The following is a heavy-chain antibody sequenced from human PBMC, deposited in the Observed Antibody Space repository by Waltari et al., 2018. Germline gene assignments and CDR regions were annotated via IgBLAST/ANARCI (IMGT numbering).Heavy chain of an antibody. CDR2: IKQDGSEK. Sequence: EVQLVESGGGLVQSGGSLRLSCAASGFTFSNYWMDWVRQAPGKGPEWVAAIKQDGSEKFYVDSVKGRFTISRDNTKNSVYLQMNSLRDEDTAVYYCARSFDSWGQGILVTVSS. CDR3: ARSFDS. J-gene: IGHJ5*01. CDR1: GFTFSNYW. V-gene: IGHV3-7*01.